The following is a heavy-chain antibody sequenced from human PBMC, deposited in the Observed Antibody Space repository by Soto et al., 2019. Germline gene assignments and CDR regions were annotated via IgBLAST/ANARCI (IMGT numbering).Heavy chain of an antibody. J-gene: IGHJ6*02. CDR1: GFTFSSYW. Sequence: PGGSLRLSCAASGFTFSSYWMSWVRQAPGKGLEWVANIKQDGSEKYYVDSVKGRFTISRDNAKNSLYLQMNNLRAEDTAVYYCARDHVVAATWGRYYYYGMDVWGQGTTVTVSS. CDR2: IKQDGSEK. V-gene: IGHV3-7*01. D-gene: IGHD2-15*01. CDR3: ARDHVVAATWGRYYYYGMDV.